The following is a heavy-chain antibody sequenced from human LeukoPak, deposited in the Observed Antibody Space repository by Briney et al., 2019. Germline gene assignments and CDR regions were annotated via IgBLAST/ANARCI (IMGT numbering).Heavy chain of an antibody. D-gene: IGHD3-10*01. CDR1: GYSISSGYY. V-gene: IGHV4-38-2*02. Sequence: SETLSLTCTVSGYSISSGYYWGWIRQPPGKGLEWIGSIYHSGSTYYNPSLKSRVTISVDTSKNQFSLKLSSVTAADTAVYYCARRLWFGVVGPAFDYWGQGTPVTVSS. J-gene: IGHJ4*02. CDR3: ARRLWFGVVGPAFDY. CDR2: IYHSGST.